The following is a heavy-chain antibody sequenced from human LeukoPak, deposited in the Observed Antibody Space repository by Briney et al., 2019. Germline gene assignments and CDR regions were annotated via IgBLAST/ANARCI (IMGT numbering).Heavy chain of an antibody. CDR2: MNPNSGNT. J-gene: IGHJ4*02. D-gene: IGHD2-2*01. CDR1: GYTFTSYD. CDR3: ARGGYCSSTSCYEGDY. V-gene: IGHV1-8*01. Sequence: ASVKVSCTASGYTFTSYDINWVRQATGQGLEWMGWMNPNSGNTGYAQKFQGRVTMTRNTSISTAYMELSSLRSEDTAVYYCARGGYCSSTSCYEGDYWGQGTLVTVSS.